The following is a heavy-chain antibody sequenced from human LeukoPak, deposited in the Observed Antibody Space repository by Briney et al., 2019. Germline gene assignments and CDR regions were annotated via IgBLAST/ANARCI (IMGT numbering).Heavy chain of an antibody. CDR3: ARDSPIRGYFDY. CDR1: GFTFSSYG. D-gene: IGHD2-21*01. Sequence: GGSLRLPCAASGFTFSSYGLNWVRQAPGKGLEWVSYISSSSRTIYYADSVKGRFTISRDNAENSLYLQMNSLRDEDTAVYYCARDSPIRGYFDYWGQGTLVSVSS. CDR2: ISSSSRTI. J-gene: IGHJ4*02. V-gene: IGHV3-48*02.